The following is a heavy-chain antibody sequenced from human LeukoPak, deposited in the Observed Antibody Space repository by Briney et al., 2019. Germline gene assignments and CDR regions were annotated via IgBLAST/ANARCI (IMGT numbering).Heavy chain of an antibody. D-gene: IGHD1-26*01. CDR1: GFTFSSYS. Sequence: PGGSLRLSCAASGFTFSSYSMNWVRQAPGKGLEWVSSISRSSSYIYYADSVKGRFTISRDNAKNSLYLQMNSLRAEDTAVYYCAREVVGASSGDYWGQGPLVTVSS. V-gene: IGHV3-21*01. J-gene: IGHJ4*02. CDR2: ISRSSSYI. CDR3: AREVVGASSGDY.